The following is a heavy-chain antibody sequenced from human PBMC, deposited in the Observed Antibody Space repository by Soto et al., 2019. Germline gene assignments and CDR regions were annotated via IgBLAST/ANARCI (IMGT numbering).Heavy chain of an antibody. V-gene: IGHV3-30-3*01. J-gene: IGHJ4*02. D-gene: IGHD3-22*01. Sequence: GGSLRLSCAASGFTFSSYAMHWVRQAPGKGLEWVAVISYDGSNKYNADSVKGRFTISRDNSKNTLYLQMNSLRAEDTAVYYCARDPASSGYPALYFDYWGQGTLVTVSS. CDR3: ARDPASSGYPALYFDY. CDR2: ISYDGSNK. CDR1: GFTFSSYA.